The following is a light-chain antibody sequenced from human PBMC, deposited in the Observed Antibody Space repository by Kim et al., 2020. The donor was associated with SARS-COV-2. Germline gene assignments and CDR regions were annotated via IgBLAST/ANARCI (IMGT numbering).Light chain of an antibody. V-gene: IGLV2-14*01. CDR3: SSYTSSSTLV. Sequence: QSALTQPASVSGSHGQSITISCTGTSSDVGGYNYVSWYQQHPGKAPKLMIYDVSKRPSGVSNRFSGSKSGNTASLTISGLQAEDEAVYYCSSYTSSSTLVFGGGTQLTVL. CDR2: DVS. CDR1: SSDVGGYNY. J-gene: IGLJ2*01.